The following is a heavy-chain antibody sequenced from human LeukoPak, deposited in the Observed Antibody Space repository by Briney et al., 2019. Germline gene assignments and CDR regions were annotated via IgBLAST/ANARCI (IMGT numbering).Heavy chain of an antibody. J-gene: IGHJ6*02. CDR3: ARSHKRLRLLAGSYFSQTKPSYYYYGMDV. CDR1: GGSISTSSYF. D-gene: IGHD4-17*01. CDR2: IYYSGSTST. V-gene: IGHV4-39*01. Sequence: PSETLSLTCTVSGGSISTSSYFWGWIRQPPGKGLEWIGSIYYSGSTSTYYNPSLKSRVTISVDTSKKQFSAKLSSVTAADTAVYYCARSHKRLRLLAGSYFSQTKPSYYYYGMDVWGQGTTVTVSS.